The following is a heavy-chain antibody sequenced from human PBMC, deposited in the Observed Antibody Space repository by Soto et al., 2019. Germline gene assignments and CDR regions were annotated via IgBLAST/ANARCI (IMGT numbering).Heavy chain of an antibody. CDR3: AKGWNWFDP. CDR2: ISVSGGST. V-gene: IGHV3-23*01. D-gene: IGHD6-13*01. CDR1: GFPFSIYA. Sequence: GGSLRLSCAASGFPFSIYAMSLVRQSPGKGLEWVSAISVSGGSTYYADSVKGRFTISRDNSKNTLYLQMNSLRDEDTAVYYCAKGWNWFDPWGQGTLVPVSS. J-gene: IGHJ5*02.